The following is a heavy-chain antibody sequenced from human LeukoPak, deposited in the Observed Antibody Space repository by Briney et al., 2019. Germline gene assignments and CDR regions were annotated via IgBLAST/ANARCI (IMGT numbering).Heavy chain of an antibody. CDR3: TTDRSYYDSSGYQEYYFDY. CDR2: IKSKTDGGTT. Sequence: PGGSLRLSCAASGFTFSNAWVSWVRQAPGKGLEWVGRIKSKTDGGTTDYAAPVKGRFTISRDDSKNTLYLQMNSLKTEDTAVYYCTTDRSYYDSSGYQEYYFDYWGQGTLVTVSS. V-gene: IGHV3-15*01. J-gene: IGHJ4*02. CDR1: GFTFSNAW. D-gene: IGHD3-22*01.